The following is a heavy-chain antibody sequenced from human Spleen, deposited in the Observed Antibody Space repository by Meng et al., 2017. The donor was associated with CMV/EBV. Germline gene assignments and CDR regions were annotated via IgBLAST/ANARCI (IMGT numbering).Heavy chain of an antibody. D-gene: IGHD1-1*01. J-gene: IGHJ4*02. CDR1: GFSFTSYE. Sequence: GESLKISCVASGFSFTSYEMNWVRQTPGKGLEWIAYVSTSGSMMLYADSVKGRFTISRDNAKNLIYLQMSSLTGDDTGVYYCVGDVTFRGTDFDYWGQGTLVTVSS. CDR2: VSTSGSMM. V-gene: IGHV3-48*03. CDR3: VGDVTFRGTDFDY.